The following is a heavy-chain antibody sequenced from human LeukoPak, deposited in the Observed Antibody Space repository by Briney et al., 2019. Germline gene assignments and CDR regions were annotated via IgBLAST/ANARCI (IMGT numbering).Heavy chain of an antibody. J-gene: IGHJ5*02. D-gene: IGHD2-2*01. Sequence: SETLSLTCTVSGGSISSGGYYWIWIRQYPGKGLEWIGYIYYSGSTYYNPSLKSRVTISVDTSKNQFSLKLSSVTAADTAVYYCARETIGRYCSSTSCYWWFDPWGQGTLVTVSS. V-gene: IGHV4-31*03. CDR1: GGSISSGGYY. CDR2: IYYSGST. CDR3: ARETIGRYCSSTSCYWWFDP.